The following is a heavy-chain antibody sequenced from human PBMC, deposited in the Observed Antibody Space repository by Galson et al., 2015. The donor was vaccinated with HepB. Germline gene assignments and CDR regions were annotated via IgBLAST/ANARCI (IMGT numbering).Heavy chain of an antibody. V-gene: IGHV3-30*02. CDR3: AKGDHVVTAILTHYYYYGMDV. J-gene: IGHJ6*02. Sequence: SLRLSCAASGFTFSSYAMHWVRQAPGKGLEWVAFIRYDGSNKYYADSVKGRFTISRDNSKNTLYLQMNSLRAEDTAVYYCAKGDHVVTAILTHYYYYGMDVWGQGTTVTVSS. CDR1: GFTFSSYA. CDR2: IRYDGSNK. D-gene: IGHD2-21*02.